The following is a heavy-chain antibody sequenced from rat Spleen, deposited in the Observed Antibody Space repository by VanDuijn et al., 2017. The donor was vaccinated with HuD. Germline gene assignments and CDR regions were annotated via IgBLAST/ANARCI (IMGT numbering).Heavy chain of an antibody. Sequence: EVQLVESDGGLVQPGRSLKVSCAASGFTFSDSYMAWVRQAPTKGLEWVATISFDGSNTYYRDSVKGRFTISRDNANSTLYLQMDSLRSEDTATYYCARHRSYGYNPFDYWGQGVMVTVSS. CDR3: ARHRSYGYNPFDY. CDR2: ISFDGSNT. D-gene: IGHD1-9*01. J-gene: IGHJ2*01. CDR1: GFTFSDSY. V-gene: IGHV5-29*01.